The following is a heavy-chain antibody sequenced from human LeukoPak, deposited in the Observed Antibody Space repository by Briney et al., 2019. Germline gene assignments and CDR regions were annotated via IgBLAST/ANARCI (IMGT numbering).Heavy chain of an antibody. CDR2: IKQDGCEK. CDR1: GFTFSSYW. Sequence: GGSLRLSCAASGFTFSSYWMSWVRQAPGKGLEWVANIKQDGCEKYYVDSVKGRFTISRDNAKNSLYLQMNSLRAEDTAVYYCARRLPRGVIVVKSWWFDPWGQGTLVTVSS. V-gene: IGHV3-7*01. J-gene: IGHJ5*02. D-gene: IGHD3-22*01. CDR3: ARRLPRGVIVVKSWWFDP.